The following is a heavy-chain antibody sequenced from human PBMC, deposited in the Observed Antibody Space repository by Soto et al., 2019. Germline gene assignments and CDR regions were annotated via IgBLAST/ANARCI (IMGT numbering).Heavy chain of an antibody. CDR1: GASISSGRSY. CDR2: MFYSGST. D-gene: IGHD5-12*01. CDR3: ARDNGYGHFDS. J-gene: IGHJ4*02. Sequence: SETLSLTCTVSGASISSGRSYWSWIRQHPGKGLEWIGYMFYSGSTYYHPSLKSRVNISADTSKNQFSLRLTSVTPADTAVYYCARDNGYGHFDSWGQGTLVTVST. V-gene: IGHV4-31*03.